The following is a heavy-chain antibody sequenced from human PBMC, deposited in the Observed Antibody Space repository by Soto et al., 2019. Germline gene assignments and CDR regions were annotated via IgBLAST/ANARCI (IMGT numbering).Heavy chain of an antibody. Sequence: QVQLLQSGAEVTKPWASVRISCKASGYAFADYAIQWLRQAPGQGLEWMGWINSANGNTKVEQSFQGTVSFTRDISAKTALLDLPSLTSEDTAVYYCAGGGSALKRGVIYYFDNWGQGTPVTVSS. CDR1: GYAFADYA. CDR3: AGGGSALKRGVIYYFDN. V-gene: IGHV1-3*04. D-gene: IGHD3-10*01. J-gene: IGHJ4*02. CDR2: INSANGNT.